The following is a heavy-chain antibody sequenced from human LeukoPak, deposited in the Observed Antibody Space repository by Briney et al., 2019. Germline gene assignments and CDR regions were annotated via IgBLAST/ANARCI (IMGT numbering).Heavy chain of an antibody. Sequence: ASVKVSCKAPGYTFTSYAMNWVRQAPGQGLEWMGWINTNTGNPTYAQGFTGRFVFSLDTSVSTAYLQISSLKAEDTAVYYCAREGYSYGYSYFDYWGQGTLVTVSS. J-gene: IGHJ4*02. CDR2: INTNTGNP. V-gene: IGHV7-4-1*02. CDR1: GYTFTSYA. CDR3: AREGYSYGYSYFDY. D-gene: IGHD5-18*01.